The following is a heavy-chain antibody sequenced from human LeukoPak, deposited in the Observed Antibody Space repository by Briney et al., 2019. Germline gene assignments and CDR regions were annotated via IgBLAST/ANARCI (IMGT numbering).Heavy chain of an antibody. Sequence: GASVKVSCKASGYTFTSYDINWVRQATGQGLEWMGWMNPNSGNTGYAQKFQGRVTMTRNTSISTAYMELSNLRSEDTAVYYCARGSVNYYGSGSYSYYFDYWGQGTLVTVSS. CDR1: GYTFTSYD. V-gene: IGHV1-8*01. CDR2: MNPNSGNT. D-gene: IGHD3-10*01. J-gene: IGHJ4*02. CDR3: ARGSVNYYGSGSYSYYFDY.